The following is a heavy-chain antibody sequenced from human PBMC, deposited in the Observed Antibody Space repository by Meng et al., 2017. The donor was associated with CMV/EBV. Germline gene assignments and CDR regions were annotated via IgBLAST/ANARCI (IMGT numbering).Heavy chain of an antibody. CDR3: ARGRITIFGVALGWFDP. Sequence: GGSIVSYYWSWIRQPPGKGLEWIGYIYYSGSTNYNPSLKSRVTISVDTSKNQFSLKLSSVTAADTAVYYCARGRITIFGVALGWFDPWGQGTLVTVSS. CDR2: IYYSGST. CDR1: GGSIVSYY. V-gene: IGHV4-59*01. J-gene: IGHJ5*02. D-gene: IGHD3-3*01.